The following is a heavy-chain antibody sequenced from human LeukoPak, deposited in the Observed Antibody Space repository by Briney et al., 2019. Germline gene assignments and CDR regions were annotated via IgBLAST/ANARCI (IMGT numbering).Heavy chain of an antibody. D-gene: IGHD3-22*01. J-gene: IGHJ4*02. Sequence: GGSLRLSYAASGFTFSGSAMHWVRQASGKGLEWVGRIRSKPNSYATAYAASVKGRFTFSRDDSKNTAYLQMNSLKTEDTAVYYCARGFPPRMYYYTSGYYSYYFDYWGQGTLVTVSS. CDR1: GFTFSGSA. CDR2: IRSKPNSYAT. V-gene: IGHV3-73*01. CDR3: ARGFPPRMYYYTSGYYSYYFDY.